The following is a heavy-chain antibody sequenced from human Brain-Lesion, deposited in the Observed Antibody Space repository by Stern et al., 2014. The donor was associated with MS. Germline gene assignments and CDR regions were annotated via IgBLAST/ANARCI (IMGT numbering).Heavy chain of an antibody. CDR1: GFNFSSYW. Sequence: EVQLVESGGGLVQPGGSLRLSCAASGFNFSSYWMHWVRQFPEKGLFWVSQINRDGSDTSYADSVKGRFSTSRDNIRNMLYLRMTSLRAEDTAVYYCARGVGDYWGQGARVTVSS. D-gene: IGHD3-16*01. CDR3: ARGVGDY. V-gene: IGHV3-74*02. J-gene: IGHJ4*02. CDR2: INRDGSDT.